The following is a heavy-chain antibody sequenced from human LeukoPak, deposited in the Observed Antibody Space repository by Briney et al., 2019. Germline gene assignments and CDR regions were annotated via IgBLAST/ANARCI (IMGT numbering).Heavy chain of an antibody. V-gene: IGHV3-23*01. J-gene: IGHJ4*02. D-gene: IGHD5-12*01. CDR1: GFTFSSYA. CDR2: ISGSGGST. Sequence: PGGSLRLSCAASGFTFSSYAMSWVRQAPGKGLEWVSAISGSGGSTYYADSVKGRFTISRDNSKNTLYLQMNSLRAEDTAVYYCARGLRGWLQFPAFDYWGQGTLVTVSS. CDR3: ARGLRGWLQFPAFDY.